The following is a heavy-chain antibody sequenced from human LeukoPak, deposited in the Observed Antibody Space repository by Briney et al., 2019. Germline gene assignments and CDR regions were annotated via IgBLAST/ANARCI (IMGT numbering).Heavy chain of an antibody. D-gene: IGHD3-22*01. CDR3: AKDAMMRMGYFDY. J-gene: IGHJ4*02. CDR1: GFSLVDYA. V-gene: IGHV3-9*01. CDR2: ISWNSGSI. Sequence: GRSLQLSRAASGFSLVDYAMHRGRPPPGEGLGGGSGISWNSGSIGYADSVKGRFTISRDNAKNSLYLQMNSLRAEDTALYYCAKDAMMRMGYFDYWGQGTLVTVSS.